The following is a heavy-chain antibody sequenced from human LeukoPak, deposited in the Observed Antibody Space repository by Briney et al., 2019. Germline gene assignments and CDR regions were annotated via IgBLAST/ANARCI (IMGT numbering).Heavy chain of an antibody. CDR3: ARGPTYYYDSSGYYGDY. Sequence: ASVKVSCKASGYTFTGYYMHWVRQAPGQGLEWMGWINPNSGGTNYAQKFQGRVTMTRDTSISTAYMELSRLRSDDTAVYYCARGPTYYYDSSGYYGDYWGQGTLVTVSS. D-gene: IGHD3-22*01. J-gene: IGHJ4*02. V-gene: IGHV1-2*02. CDR2: INPNSGGT. CDR1: GYTFTGYY.